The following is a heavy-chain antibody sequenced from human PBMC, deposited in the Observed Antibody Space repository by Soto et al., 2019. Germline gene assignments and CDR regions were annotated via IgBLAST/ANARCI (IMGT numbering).Heavy chain of an antibody. D-gene: IGHD5-18*01. CDR2: ISYDGSNK. Sequence: GGSLRLSCAASGFTFSSYGMHWVRQAPGKGLEWVAVISYDGSNKYYADSVKGRFTISRDNSKNTLYLQMNSLRAEDKAVYYCAKGPQFPDTAMVYYYYCGMDVWGQGTTVTVSS. J-gene: IGHJ6*02. CDR3: AKGPQFPDTAMVYYYYCGMDV. V-gene: IGHV3-30*18. CDR1: GFTFSSYG.